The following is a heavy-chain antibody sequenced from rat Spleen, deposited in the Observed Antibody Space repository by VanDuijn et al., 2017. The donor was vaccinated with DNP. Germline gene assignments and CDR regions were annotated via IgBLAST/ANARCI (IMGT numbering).Heavy chain of an antibody. CDR1: GFNFNGYW. D-gene: IGHD1-11*01. V-gene: IGHV4-2*01. J-gene: IGHJ2*01. Sequence: EVKLVESGGGLVQPGRLLKLSCAASGFNFNGYWMGWVRQAPGKGLEWIGKINEGGKTINLTPSLKDKFTISRDNAQNILYLQMNKLGSEDTAIYHCAKGPNYGGYSDFFDYWGQGVMVTVSS. CDR2: INEGGKTI. CDR3: AKGPNYGGYSDFFDY.